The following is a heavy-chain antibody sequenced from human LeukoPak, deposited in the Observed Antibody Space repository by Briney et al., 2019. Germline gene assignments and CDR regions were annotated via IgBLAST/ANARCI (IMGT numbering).Heavy chain of an antibody. D-gene: IGHD6-13*01. CDR3: ARAPAAAGTIDY. CDR2: INHSANT. J-gene: IGHJ4*02. CDR1: GESFSGNY. V-gene: IGHV4-34*01. Sequence: SGTLSLTCAVYGESFSGNYWTWLRQPPGKGLEWIGEINHSANTNYNASLKSRVTILVDTSQNQFSLKLTSVTAADTAVYFCARAPAAAGTIDYWGQGTLVTV.